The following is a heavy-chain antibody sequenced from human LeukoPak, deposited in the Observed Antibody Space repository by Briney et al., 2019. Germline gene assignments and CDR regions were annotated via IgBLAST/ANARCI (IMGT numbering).Heavy chain of an antibody. D-gene: IGHD6-6*01. V-gene: IGHV1-2*02. CDR2: IKPNSGGT. CDR1: GYTFTGYY. Sequence: ASVKVSCKASGYTFTGYYMHWGRQAPGQGLEWMGWIKPNSGGTNYAQKFQGRVTMTRDTSINTAYMELSRLTSDDTAVYYCARYSSSSPFDYWGQGTLVTVSS. CDR3: ARYSSSSPFDY. J-gene: IGHJ4*02.